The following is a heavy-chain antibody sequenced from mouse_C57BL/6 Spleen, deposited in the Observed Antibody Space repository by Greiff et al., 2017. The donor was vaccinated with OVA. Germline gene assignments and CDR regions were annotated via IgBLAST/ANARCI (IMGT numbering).Heavy chain of an antibody. CDR2: ISYSGST. CDR3: ARGYDYVVDY. CDR1: GYSITSGYD. V-gene: IGHV3-1*01. Sequence: EVQLVESGPGMVKPSQSLSLTCTVTGYSITSGYDWHWIRHFPGNKLEWMGYISYSGSTNYNPSLKSRISITHDTSKNHFFLKLNSVTTEDTATYYCARGYDYVVDYWGQGTSVTVSS. J-gene: IGHJ4*01. D-gene: IGHD2-4*01.